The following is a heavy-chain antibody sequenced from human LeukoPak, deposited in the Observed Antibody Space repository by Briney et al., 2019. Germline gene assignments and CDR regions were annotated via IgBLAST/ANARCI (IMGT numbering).Heavy chain of an antibody. CDR3: ARYDFWSGLPPCYMDV. CDR1: GYTFTSYG. D-gene: IGHD3-3*01. CDR2: ISAYNGNT. V-gene: IGHV1-18*01. Sequence: ASVKVSCKASGYTFTSYGISWVRQAPGQGLEWMGWISAYNGNTNYAQKLQGRATMTTDTSTSTAYMELRSLRPDDTAVYYCARYDFWSGLPPCYMDVWGKGTTVTVSS. J-gene: IGHJ6*03.